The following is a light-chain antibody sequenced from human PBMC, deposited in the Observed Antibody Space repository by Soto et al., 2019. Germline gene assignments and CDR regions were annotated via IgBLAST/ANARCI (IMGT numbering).Light chain of an antibody. Sequence: ENVLTQSPGTLSLSPGERATLSCRASQSVSSSYLAWYQQKPGQAPRLLIYDASSRATGIPDRFSGGGSGTDFTLTISRLEPEDFAVYYCQQYGSSPRTFGQGTKVELK. CDR3: QQYGSSPRT. J-gene: IGKJ1*01. CDR2: DAS. V-gene: IGKV3-20*01. CDR1: QSVSSSY.